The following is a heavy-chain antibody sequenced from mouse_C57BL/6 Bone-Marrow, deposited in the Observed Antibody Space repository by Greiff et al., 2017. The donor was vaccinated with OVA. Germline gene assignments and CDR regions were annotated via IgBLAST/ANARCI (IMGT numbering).Heavy chain of an antibody. CDR2: IYPGGGYT. Sequence: QVQLQQSGAELVRPGTSVKMSCKASGYTFTNYWIGWVKQRPGHGLEWIGDIYPGGGYTNYNEKFKGKATLTADKSSSTAYMQFSSLTSEDSAVDYCAREANYGKLSWFAYWGQGTLVTVSA. CDR1: GYTFTNYW. V-gene: IGHV1-63*01. J-gene: IGHJ3*01. D-gene: IGHD2-4*01. CDR3: AREANYGKLSWFAY.